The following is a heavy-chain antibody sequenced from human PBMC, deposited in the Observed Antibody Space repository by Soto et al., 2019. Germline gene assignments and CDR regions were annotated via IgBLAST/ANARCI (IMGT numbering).Heavy chain of an antibody. V-gene: IGHV3-21*01. Sequence: PGGSLRLSCAASGFTFSSYSMNWVRQAPGKGLEWVSSISSSSSYIYYADSVKGRFTIYRDNAKNSLYLQINSLRVEDTVVYYCARGGDIYGVDVWGQGTTVTVSS. J-gene: IGHJ6*02. CDR3: ARGGDIYGVDV. CDR1: GFTFSSYS. D-gene: IGHD2-15*01. CDR2: ISSSSSYI.